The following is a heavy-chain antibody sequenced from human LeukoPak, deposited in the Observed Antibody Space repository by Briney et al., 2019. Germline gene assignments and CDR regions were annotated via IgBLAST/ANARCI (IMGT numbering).Heavy chain of an antibody. CDR1: GYAFTGDS. CDR3: AREDSSGRTYYFDY. D-gene: IGHD6-19*01. V-gene: IGHV1-2*02. J-gene: IGHJ4*02. CDR2: INPNSGAT. Sequence: ASVKVSCKASGYAFTGDSMHWVRQAPGQGLEWMGWINPNSGATNYAQKFQGRVTMTRDTSISTAYMELTRLSSDDTAIYYCAREDSSGRTYYFDYWGQGTLVTVSS.